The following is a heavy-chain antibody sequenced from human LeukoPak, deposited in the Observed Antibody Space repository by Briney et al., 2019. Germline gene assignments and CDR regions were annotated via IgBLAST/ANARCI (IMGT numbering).Heavy chain of an antibody. CDR1: GFTVSNAW. J-gene: IGHJ4*02. V-gene: IGHV3-15*01. D-gene: IGHD3/OR15-3a*01. Sequence: GGSLRLSCAASGFTVSNAWMTWVRQAPGKGLEWVGRVKRKIDGETTDYAAPVKGRFTISRDDSKNTAYLQMNSLKTEDTAIYYCITDGGLYWGQGTLVTVSS. CDR2: VKRKIDGETT. CDR3: ITDGGLY.